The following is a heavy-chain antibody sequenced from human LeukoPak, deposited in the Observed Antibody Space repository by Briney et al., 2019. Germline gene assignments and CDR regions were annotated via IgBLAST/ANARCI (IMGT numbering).Heavy chain of an antibody. J-gene: IGHJ4*02. V-gene: IGHV3-30*18. CDR1: GFTFSSYG. Sequence: GGSLRLSCAASGFTFSSYGMHWVRQAPGKGLEWVSVISYDGSNKYYADSVKGRFTISRDNSKNTLYLQMNSLRAEDTAVYYCAKGLRFSEWLAYFDYWGQGTLVTVSS. CDR2: ISYDGSNK. D-gene: IGHD3-3*01. CDR3: AKGLRFSEWLAYFDY.